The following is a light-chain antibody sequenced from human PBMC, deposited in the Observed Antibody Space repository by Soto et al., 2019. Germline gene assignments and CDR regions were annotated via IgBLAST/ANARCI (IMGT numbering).Light chain of an antibody. CDR3: QKYSSVPV. CDR2: AAS. V-gene: IGKV1-27*01. CDR1: QGIRNY. Sequence: DIQMTQSPPSLSASVGDRVTITCRASQGIRNYVAWYQQIPGKAPKLLIYAASTLQSGVPSRFSGSGSVTDFTLTINGLQPEDVATYSGQKYSSVPVFGRGTKVDFK. J-gene: IGKJ3*01.